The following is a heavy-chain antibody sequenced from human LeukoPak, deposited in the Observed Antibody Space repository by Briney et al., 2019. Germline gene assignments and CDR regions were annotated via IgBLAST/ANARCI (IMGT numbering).Heavy chain of an antibody. J-gene: IGHJ5*02. V-gene: IGHV3-74*01. CDR2: IKGDGSST. CDR1: GFTFSGYW. Sequence: GGSLRLSCVASGFTFSGYWMHWVRQAPEKGLEWVSRIKGDGSSTSYADSVKGRFTISRDNAKNTLYLQMNSLRAEDTAVYYCAKSDWFDPWGQGTLVTVSS. CDR3: AKSDWFDP.